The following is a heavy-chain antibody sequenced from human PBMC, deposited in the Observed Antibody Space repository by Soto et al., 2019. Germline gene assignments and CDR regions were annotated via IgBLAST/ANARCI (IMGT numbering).Heavy chain of an antibody. CDR2: INPHSGDT. V-gene: IGHV1-8*01. J-gene: IGHJ4*02. CDR3: ARAPRNWGFDF. Sequence: QVQLVQSGAEVKKPGASVKVSCKASGYTFTNYDINWVRQTSGQGLEWMGWINPHSGDTGYAQRFQGRVTMTRNTAISTAYMELSSLRFEDTAIYSCARAPRNWGFDFWGQGTPVTVSS. CDR1: GYTFTNYD. D-gene: IGHD7-27*01.